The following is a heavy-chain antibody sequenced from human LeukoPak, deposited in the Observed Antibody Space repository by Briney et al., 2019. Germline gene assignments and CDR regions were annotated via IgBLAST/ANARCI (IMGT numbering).Heavy chain of an antibody. J-gene: IGHJ3*01. CDR2: IYYSGST. D-gene: IGHD6-19*01. CDR1: GGSISSYY. CDR3: ASGSGWNDAFDF. V-gene: IGHV4-59*01. Sequence: SETLSLTCTVSGGSISSYYWSWIRQPPGKGLEWIGYIYYSGSTNYNSSLKSRVTISVDTSKRQFSLRLSSVTAADTAVYYCASGSGWNDAFDFWGQGTMVTVSS.